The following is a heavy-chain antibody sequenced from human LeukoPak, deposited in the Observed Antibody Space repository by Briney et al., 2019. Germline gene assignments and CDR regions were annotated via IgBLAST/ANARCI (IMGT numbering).Heavy chain of an antibody. CDR2: ISSSSSYI. D-gene: IGHD4-23*01. CDR1: GFTFSSYS. Sequence: GGSLRLSCAASGFTFSSYSMNWVRQAPGKGLEWVSSISSSSSYIYYADSVKGRFTISRDNAKNSLYPQMNSLRAEDTAVYYCARANYGGNSNAPWGQGTLVTVSS. CDR3: ARANYGGNSNAP. J-gene: IGHJ5*02. V-gene: IGHV3-21*01.